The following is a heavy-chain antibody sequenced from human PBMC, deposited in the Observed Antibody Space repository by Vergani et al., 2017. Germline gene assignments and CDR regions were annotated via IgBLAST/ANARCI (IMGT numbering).Heavy chain of an antibody. Sequence: ITLKESSPTLVKPTQTLTLTCTFSGFSLTTGGVGVGWIRQPPGKALEWLALIYWNDDKRYSPSLRSRLTITTDTSKNQVVLTMTNMDPVDTATYYCARTLSDSRGYYLDYWGQGTLVTVSS. CDR1: GFSLTTGGVG. CDR3: ARTLSDSRGYYLDY. V-gene: IGHV2-5*01. J-gene: IGHJ4*02. CDR2: IYWNDDK. D-gene: IGHD3-22*01.